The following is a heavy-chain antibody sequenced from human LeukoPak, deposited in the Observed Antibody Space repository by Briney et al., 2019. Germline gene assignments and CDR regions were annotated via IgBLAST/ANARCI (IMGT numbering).Heavy chain of an antibody. J-gene: IGHJ4*02. CDR3: AKDWSSSGWDRPYFDY. V-gene: IGHV3-9*01. Sequence: GGALRLSCVPPRVTLYVYAMHSVRHAPGKGLEWVSGISWNSGSIGYADSVKGRFTISRDNAKNSLYLQMNSLRAEDTALYYCAKDWSSSGWDRPYFDYWGQGTLVTVSS. CDR1: RVTLYVYA. D-gene: IGHD6-19*01. CDR2: ISWNSGSI.